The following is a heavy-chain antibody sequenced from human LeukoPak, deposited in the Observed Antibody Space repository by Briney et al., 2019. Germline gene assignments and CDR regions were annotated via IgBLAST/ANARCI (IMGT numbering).Heavy chain of an antibody. Sequence: DPSETLSLTCTVSGGSISSYYWSWIRQPPGKGLEWIGYIYYSGSTNYNPSLKSRVTISVDTSKNQFSLKLSSVTAADTAVYYCASRWFGELYAFDIWGQGTMVTVSS. J-gene: IGHJ3*02. CDR2: IYYSGST. CDR1: GGSISSYY. D-gene: IGHD3-10*01. CDR3: ASRWFGELYAFDI. V-gene: IGHV4-59*01.